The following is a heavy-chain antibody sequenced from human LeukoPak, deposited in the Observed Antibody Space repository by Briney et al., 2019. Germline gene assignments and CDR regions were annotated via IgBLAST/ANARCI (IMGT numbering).Heavy chain of an antibody. CDR1: GFTFSSYS. CDR2: ISSSSSTI. J-gene: IGHJ4*02. V-gene: IGHV3-48*01. Sequence: GGSLRLSCAASGFTFSSYSMNWVRQAPGKGLEWVSYISSSSSTIYYADSVKGRFTISRDNAKNSLYLQMNSLRAEDTAVYYCARAQLRYFDWLDYWGQGTLVTVSS. D-gene: IGHD3-9*01. CDR3: ARAQLRYFDWLDY.